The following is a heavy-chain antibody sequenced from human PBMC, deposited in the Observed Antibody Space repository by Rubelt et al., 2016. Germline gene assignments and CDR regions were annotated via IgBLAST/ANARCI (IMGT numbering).Heavy chain of an antibody. CDR3: ARGDIVGATTGPFNAFDI. CDR2: IIPIFGTA. V-gene: IGHV1-69*01. CDR1: GGTFSSYA. J-gene: IGHJ3*02. Sequence: GKVSCKASGGTFSSYAISWVRQAPGQGLEWMGGIIPIFGTANYAQKFQGRVTITADESTSTAYMELSSLRSEDTAVYYCARGDIVGATTGPFNAFDIWGQGTMVTVSS. D-gene: IGHD1-26*01.